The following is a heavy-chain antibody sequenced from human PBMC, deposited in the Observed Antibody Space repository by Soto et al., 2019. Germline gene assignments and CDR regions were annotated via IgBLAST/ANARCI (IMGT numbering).Heavy chain of an antibody. CDR3: ARAGEQLHYYYFDY. D-gene: IGHD6-6*01. Sequence: SETLSLTCAVYGGSFSGYYWSWIRQPPGKGLEWIGEINHSGSTNYNPSLKSRVTISVDTSKNQFSLKLSSVTAADTAVYYCARAGEQLHYYYFDYWGQGTLVTVSS. CDR2: INHSGST. J-gene: IGHJ4*02. CDR1: GGSFSGYY. V-gene: IGHV4-34*01.